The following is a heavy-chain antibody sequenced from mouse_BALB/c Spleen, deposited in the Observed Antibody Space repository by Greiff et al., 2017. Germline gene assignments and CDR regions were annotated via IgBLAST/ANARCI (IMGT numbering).Heavy chain of an antibody. CDR2: ISSGSSTI. J-gene: IGHJ2*01. V-gene: IGHV5-17*02. CDR3: ARQSPNWDGGYFDY. CDR1: GFTFSSFG. D-gene: IGHD4-1*01. Sequence: EVKLVESGGGLVQPGGSRKLSCAASGFTFSSFGMHWVRQAPEKGLEWVAYISSGSSTIYYADTVKGRFTISRDNPKNTLFLQMTSLRSEDTAMYYCARQSPNWDGGYFDYWGQGTTLTVSS.